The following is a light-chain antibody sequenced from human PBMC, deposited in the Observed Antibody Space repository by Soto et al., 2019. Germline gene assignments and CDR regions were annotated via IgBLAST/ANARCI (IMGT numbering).Light chain of an antibody. CDR2: EVS. J-gene: IGLJ1*01. CDR3: SSYSISTAYL. CDR1: SSNIGNYY. Sequence: QSVLTQPPSVSAAPGQKISISCSGSSSNIGNYYVSWYQLHPGKAPKLMVFEVSNRPSGVSYRFSGSKSGNTASLTISGLQAEDEADYFCSSYSISTAYLFGTGTKVTVL. V-gene: IGLV2-14*01.